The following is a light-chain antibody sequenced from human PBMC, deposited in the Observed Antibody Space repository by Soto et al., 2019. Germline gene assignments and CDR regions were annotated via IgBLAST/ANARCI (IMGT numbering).Light chain of an antibody. Sequence: IQMTQSPSTLSASVGDTFAVTCRASQDIGNDLGWYQQKPGKAPNLLIYAASSLQSGVPSRFSGSGSGTDFTLTISSLQPEDCATYYCLQDYNYPPTFGPGTKVDIK. J-gene: IGKJ1*01. V-gene: IGKV1-6*01. CDR3: LQDYNYPPT. CDR2: AAS. CDR1: QDIGND.